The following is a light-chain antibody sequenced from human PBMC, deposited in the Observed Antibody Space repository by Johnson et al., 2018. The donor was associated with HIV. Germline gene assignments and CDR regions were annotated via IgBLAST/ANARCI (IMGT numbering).Light chain of an antibody. J-gene: IGLJ1*01. Sequence: QSILTQPPSVSAAPGQKVTISCSGSSSNIGNNYVSWYQQLPGTAPKLLIYDNNKRPSGIPDRFSGSKSGTSATLGITGLQTGDEADYYCGTLDSSLSARYVFGTGTKVTVL. V-gene: IGLV1-51*01. CDR3: GTLDSSLSARYV. CDR1: SSNIGNNY. CDR2: DNN.